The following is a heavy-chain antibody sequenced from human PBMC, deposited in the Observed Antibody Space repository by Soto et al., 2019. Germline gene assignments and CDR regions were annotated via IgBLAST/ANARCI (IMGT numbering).Heavy chain of an antibody. V-gene: IGHV1-69*02. CDR2: IIPILGIA. CDR1: GGTFSSYT. J-gene: IGHJ3*02. Sequence: QVQLVQSGAEVQKPGSSVKVSCKASGGTFSSYTISWVRQAPGQGLEWMGRIIPILGIANYAQKFQGRVTITADKSTSTAYMELSSLRSEDTAVYYCARAYDFWSGQDAFDIWGQGTMVTVSS. D-gene: IGHD3-3*01. CDR3: ARAYDFWSGQDAFDI.